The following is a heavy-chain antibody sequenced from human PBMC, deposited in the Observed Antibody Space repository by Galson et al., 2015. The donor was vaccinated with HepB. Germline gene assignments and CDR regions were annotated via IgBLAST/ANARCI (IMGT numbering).Heavy chain of an antibody. CDR2: ISGSGGST. V-gene: IGHV3-23*01. CDR3: AKRAGETDGPFDN. CDR1: GFTFSRYA. Sequence: SLRLSCAASGFTFSRYAMSWVRQAPGKGLEWVSAISGSGGSTNHADSVKGRFTISRDDSKNTLYLQMNSLRAADTAVYYCAKRAGETDGPFDNWGQGTLVTVSS. J-gene: IGHJ4*02. D-gene: IGHD5-24*01.